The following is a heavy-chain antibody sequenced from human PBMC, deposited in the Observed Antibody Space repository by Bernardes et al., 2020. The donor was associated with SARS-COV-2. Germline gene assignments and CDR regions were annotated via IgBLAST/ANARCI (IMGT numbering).Heavy chain of an antibody. CDR1: GFAFSKYW. J-gene: IGHJ5*02. CDR3: ARNLGYCSGDSCYQASAP. CDR2: IHNDGSST. D-gene: IGHD2-15*01. Sequence: GGSLRLSCVASGFAFSKYWMHWVRQAPGKGLVWVARIHNDGSSTTYADSVKGRFTISRDNAKNTLYLQMNSLRVEDTAVYYCARNLGYCSGDSCYQASAPWGQGTLVTVSS. V-gene: IGHV3-74*01.